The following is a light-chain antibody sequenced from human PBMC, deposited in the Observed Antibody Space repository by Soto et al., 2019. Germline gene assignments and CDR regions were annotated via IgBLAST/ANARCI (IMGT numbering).Light chain of an antibody. CDR1: QSVSYTY. CDR2: GVF. Sequence: ENLFSQSPGPLSLSPGGRATPSCSASQSVSYTYLAWYQQKPGQAPRLLIHGVFSRATGIPDRFSGSGSGTDFTLTISRLEPEDFAVYYCQQRNNWPPITFGQGTRLEIK. J-gene: IGKJ5*01. V-gene: IGKV3D-20*02. CDR3: QQRNNWPPIT.